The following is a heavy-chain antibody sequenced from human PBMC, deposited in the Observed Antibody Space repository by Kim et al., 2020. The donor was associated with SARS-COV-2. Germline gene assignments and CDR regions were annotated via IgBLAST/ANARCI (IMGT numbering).Heavy chain of an antibody. J-gene: IGHJ6*02. CDR3: GRDSTHVLGMDV. Sequence: YCTPSLKSRVTMSVDASKNQFSLKLSSVTAADTAVYYWGRDSTHVLGMDVWGQGTTDTVSS. D-gene: IGHD3-16*01. V-gene: IGHV4-31*02.